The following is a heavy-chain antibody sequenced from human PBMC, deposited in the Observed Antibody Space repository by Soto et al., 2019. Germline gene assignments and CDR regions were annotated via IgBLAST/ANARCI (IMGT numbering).Heavy chain of an antibody. CDR1: GFTFSSYA. CDR3: AKDSSCYPGGYLDH. Sequence: GSLRLSCAASGFTFSSYAMSWVRQAPGKGLEWVSAISGSGGSTYYADSVKGRFTISRDNSKNTLYLQLNSLRAEDTAVYYCAKDSSCYPGGYLDHWGQGTLVTVSS. D-gene: IGHD3-22*01. V-gene: IGHV3-23*01. J-gene: IGHJ4*02. CDR2: ISGSGGST.